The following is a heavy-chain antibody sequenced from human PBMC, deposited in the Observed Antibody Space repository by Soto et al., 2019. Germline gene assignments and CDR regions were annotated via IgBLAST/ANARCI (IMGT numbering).Heavy chain of an antibody. V-gene: IGHV1-3*01. D-gene: IGHD3-10*01. J-gene: IGHJ4*02. Sequence: GASVKVSCKASGYTFTSYAMHWVRQAPGQRLEWMGWINAGNGNTKYSQKFQGRVTITRDTSASTAYMELSSLRSEDTAVNYYARVRYYYVSGSYGNFDYWAQGPLVPVSS. CDR1: GYTFTSYA. CDR2: INAGNGNT. CDR3: ARVRYYYVSGSYGNFDY.